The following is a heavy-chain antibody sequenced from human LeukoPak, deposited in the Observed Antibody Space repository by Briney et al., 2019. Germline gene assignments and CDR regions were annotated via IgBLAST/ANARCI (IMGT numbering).Heavy chain of an antibody. CDR3: ARDHCSGGSCHWRFDY. CDR2: TYYRSKWYN. J-gene: IGHJ4*02. V-gene: IGHV6-1*01. D-gene: IGHD2-15*01. Sequence: SQTLSLTCAISGDSVSSNSAAWNWIRQSPSRGLEWLGRTYYRSKWYNDYAVSVKSRITINPDTSKNQFSLQLNSVTPEDTAVYYCARDHCSGGSCHWRFDYWGQGTLVTVSS. CDR1: GDSVSSNSAA.